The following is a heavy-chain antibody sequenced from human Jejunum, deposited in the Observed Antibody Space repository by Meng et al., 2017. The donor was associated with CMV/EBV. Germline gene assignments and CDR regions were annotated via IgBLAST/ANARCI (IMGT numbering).Heavy chain of an antibody. V-gene: IGHV1-46*01. D-gene: IGHD6-13*01. Sequence: SFTNYYIHWVRQAPGQEPEWMGIINPGGGSTSYAQKFQGRITVTRDTSTSTVYMELSSLKSDDTAVYYCARVTYTSSWSEAGFEYWGQGTLVTVSS. CDR3: ARVTYTSSWSEAGFEY. CDR1: SFTNYY. CDR2: INPGGGST. J-gene: IGHJ4*02.